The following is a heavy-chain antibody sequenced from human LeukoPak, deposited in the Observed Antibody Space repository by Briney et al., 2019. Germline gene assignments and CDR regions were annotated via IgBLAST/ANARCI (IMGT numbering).Heavy chain of an antibody. V-gene: IGHV4-34*01. J-gene: IGHJ4*02. CDR3: ARGTDRSKIAY. CDR2: IHPRGTI. D-gene: IGHD3-22*01. Sequence: SETLSLTCAVYGGSFSGYYWSWIRQPPGEGLEWIGEIHPRGTIDYNLSLKSRVTISGDTSKNQFSLKLTSVTAADTAVYYCARGTDRSKIAYWGQGTLVTVSS. CDR1: GGSFSGYY.